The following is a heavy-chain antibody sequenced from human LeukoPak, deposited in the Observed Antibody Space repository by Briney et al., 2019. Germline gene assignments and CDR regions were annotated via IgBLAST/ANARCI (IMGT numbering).Heavy chain of an antibody. CDR2: ISTYNGNT. CDR1: GYTFNSYD. D-gene: IGHD3-3*01. CDR3: ARVLRYDFWSAYYFDY. Sequence: GASVKVSCKASGYTFNSYDISWGRQAPGQGVEWVGWISTYNGNTNYALKGQGRATMTTDTSTSTAYMELRSLRSDDTAVYYCARVLRYDFWSAYYFDYWGQGTLVTVSS. J-gene: IGHJ4*02. V-gene: IGHV1-18*01.